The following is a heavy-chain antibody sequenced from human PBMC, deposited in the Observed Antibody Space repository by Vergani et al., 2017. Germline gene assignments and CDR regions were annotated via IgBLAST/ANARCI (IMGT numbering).Heavy chain of an antibody. CDR3: ARKGALRMGYYYGSGSPAAFDY. Sequence: QVQLQQWGAGLLKPSETLSLTCAVYGGSFSGYYWSWIRQPPGKGLEWIGEINHSGSTNYNPSLKSRVTISVDTSKNQFSLKLSSVTAADTAVYYCARKGALRMGYYYGSGSPAAFDYWGQGTLVTVSS. CDR2: INHSGST. D-gene: IGHD3-10*01. V-gene: IGHV4-34*01. J-gene: IGHJ4*02. CDR1: GGSFSGYY.